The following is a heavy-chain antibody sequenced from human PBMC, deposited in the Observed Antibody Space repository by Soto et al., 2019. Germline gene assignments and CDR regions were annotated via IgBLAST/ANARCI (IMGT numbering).Heavy chain of an antibody. CDR3: ARPIRGLHSFEY. CDR2: VYHSGAT. Sequence: QLQLQESGPGLVKPSETLSLTCTVSGGSISGSTYYWGWIRQPPGKGLEWIGSVYHSGATYYNPSLKGRVTVSVDTSKNQFFLNLSSVTAADSAVYYCARPIRGLHSFEYWGRGTLVAVSS. V-gene: IGHV4-39*01. J-gene: IGHJ4*02. CDR1: GGSISGSTYY. D-gene: IGHD5-12*01.